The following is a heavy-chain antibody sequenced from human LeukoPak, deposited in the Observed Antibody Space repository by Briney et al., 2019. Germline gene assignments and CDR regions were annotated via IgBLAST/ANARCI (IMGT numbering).Heavy chain of an antibody. Sequence: GGSLRLSCAASGFTLSSYSMSWVRQAPGKGLEWVSVISGSGVSTHYADSVKSRFTISRDNSKNTLYLQMNSLRAEDTAVYYCARGSARYSSSWYVDWFDPWGQGTLVTVSS. CDR3: ARGSARYSSSWYVDWFDP. CDR2: ISGSGVST. J-gene: IGHJ5*02. CDR1: GFTLSSYS. D-gene: IGHD6-13*01. V-gene: IGHV3-23*01.